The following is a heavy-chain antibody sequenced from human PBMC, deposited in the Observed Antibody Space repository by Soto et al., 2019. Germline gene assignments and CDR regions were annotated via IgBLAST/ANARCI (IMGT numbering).Heavy chain of an antibody. CDR2: INAGNGNT. CDR3: ARGGTLYWYFDL. J-gene: IGHJ2*01. V-gene: IGHV1-3*01. CDR1: GYTFTSYA. D-gene: IGHD1-26*01. Sequence: QVQLVQSGAEVKKPGASVKDSCKASGYTFTSYAMHWVRQAPRQRLEWMGWINAGNGNTKYSQKFQGRVTITRDTSASTAYMELSSLRSEDTAVYYCARGGTLYWYFDLWGRGTLVTVSS.